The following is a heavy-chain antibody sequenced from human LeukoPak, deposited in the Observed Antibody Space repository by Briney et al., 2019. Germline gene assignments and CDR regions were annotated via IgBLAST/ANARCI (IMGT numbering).Heavy chain of an antibody. D-gene: IGHD3-22*01. CDR3: ARESTYYYDSSGEQGDAFDI. Sequence: GGSLRLSCAASGFTFSSYSMNWVRQAPGKGLEWVSYISSSSSTIYYADSVKGRFTISRDNAKNSLYLQMNSLRAEDTAVYYCARESTYYYDSSGEQGDAFDIWGQGTMVTVSS. CDR2: ISSSSSTI. V-gene: IGHV3-48*01. J-gene: IGHJ3*02. CDR1: GFTFSSYS.